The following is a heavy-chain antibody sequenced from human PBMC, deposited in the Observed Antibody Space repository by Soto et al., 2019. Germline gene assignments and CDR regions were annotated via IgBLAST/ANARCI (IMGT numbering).Heavy chain of an antibody. Sequence: PGGSLRLSCAASGFTFGSYAMSWVRQAPGKGLEWVSTISGSGGSTYYADSVKGRFTISRDNSKNTLYLQMSSLRAEDTAGYYCAKGPRSTMIEVVILNWFDPWGQGTLVTVSS. V-gene: IGHV3-23*01. CDR3: AKGPRSTMIEVVILNWFDP. CDR1: GFTFGSYA. D-gene: IGHD3-22*01. J-gene: IGHJ5*02. CDR2: ISGSGGST.